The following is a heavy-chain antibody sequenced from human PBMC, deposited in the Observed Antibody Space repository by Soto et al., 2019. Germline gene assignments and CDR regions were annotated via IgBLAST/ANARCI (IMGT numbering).Heavy chain of an antibody. J-gene: IGHJ3*02. V-gene: IGHV4-31*03. CDR1: GDSISSGGYY. CDR2: IYYSRST. Sequence: SETLSLTCTVSGDSISSGGYYWSWIRQHPGKGLEWIGYIYYSRSTYYNPSLKSRVTISVDTSKNQFSLKLNSVTAADTAVYYCRYSGYSGSGTNDDFDIWGQGTMVTVSS. CDR3: RYSGYSGSGTNDDFDI. D-gene: IGHD3-10*01.